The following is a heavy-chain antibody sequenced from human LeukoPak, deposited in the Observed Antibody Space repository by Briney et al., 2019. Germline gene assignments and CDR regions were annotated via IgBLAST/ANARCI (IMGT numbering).Heavy chain of an antibody. J-gene: IGHJ4*02. V-gene: IGHV3-23*01. CDR2: ISGSGGSP. D-gene: IGHD3-3*01. CDR3: AKGEGLLPPTASDY. CDR1: GFTFSSKA. Sequence: GGSLRLSCAASGFTFSSKAMSWVRQAPGKGLEWVSAISGSGGSPYYADSVKGRFTISRDNSKNTLYLQMNSLRAEDTAVYYCAKGEGLLPPTASDYWGQGTLVTVSS.